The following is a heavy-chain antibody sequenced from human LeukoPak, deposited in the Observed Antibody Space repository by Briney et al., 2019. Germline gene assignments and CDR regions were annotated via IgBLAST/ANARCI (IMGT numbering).Heavy chain of an antibody. CDR3: ARGVRGGPGYSSSWTHFDY. D-gene: IGHD6-13*01. Sequence: ASVKVSCKASGGTFSSYAISWVRQAPGQGLEWMGGIIPIFGTASYAQKFQGRVTMTRDMSTSTVYMELSSLRSEDTAVYYCARGVRGGPGYSSSWTHFDYWGQGTLVTVSS. CDR2: IIPIFGTA. J-gene: IGHJ4*02. V-gene: IGHV1-69*05. CDR1: GGTFSSYA.